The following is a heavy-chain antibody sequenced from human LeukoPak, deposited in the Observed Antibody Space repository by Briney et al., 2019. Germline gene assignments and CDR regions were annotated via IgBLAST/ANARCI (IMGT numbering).Heavy chain of an antibody. Sequence: ASVKVSCKASGYTFTSYDINWVRQATGQGLEWMGWMNPNSGNTGYAQKFQGRVTMTRNTSISTAYMELSSLRSEDTAVYYCARGGGMLRYFDWLSIPRYFDYWGQGTLVTVSS. J-gene: IGHJ4*02. D-gene: IGHD3-9*01. CDR1: GYTFTSYD. CDR2: MNPNSGNT. CDR3: ARGGGMLRYFDWLSIPRYFDY. V-gene: IGHV1-8*01.